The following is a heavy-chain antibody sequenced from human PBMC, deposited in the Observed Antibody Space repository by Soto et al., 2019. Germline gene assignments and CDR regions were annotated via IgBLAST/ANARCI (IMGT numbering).Heavy chain of an antibody. CDR3: ARLGYDFWSGYPGGMDV. J-gene: IGHJ6*02. Sequence: SETLSLTCTVSGGSISSGDYYWSWIRQPPGKGLERIGYIYYSGSTYYNPSLKSRVTISVDTSKNQFSLKLSSVTAADTAVYYCARLGYDFWSGYPGGMDVWGQGTTVTVSS. D-gene: IGHD3-3*01. CDR1: GGSISSGDYY. V-gene: IGHV4-30-4*01. CDR2: IYYSGST.